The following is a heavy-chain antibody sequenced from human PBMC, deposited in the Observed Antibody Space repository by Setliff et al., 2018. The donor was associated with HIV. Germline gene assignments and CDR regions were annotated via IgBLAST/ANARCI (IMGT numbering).Heavy chain of an antibody. J-gene: IGHJ6*02. D-gene: IGHD2-15*01. V-gene: IGHV3-30*02. Sequence: GWSLRLSCAASVFTFNNYGMNWVRQAPGKGLEWVAFIRYDGSQKYYVDSVKGRFTISRDNSKNTLYLQMNSLRVEDTAVYYCAKDVCSGAYCYAYYYYGMDVWGQGTMVTVSS. CDR1: VFTFNNYG. CDR3: AKDVCSGAYCYAYYYYGMDV. CDR2: IRYDGSQK.